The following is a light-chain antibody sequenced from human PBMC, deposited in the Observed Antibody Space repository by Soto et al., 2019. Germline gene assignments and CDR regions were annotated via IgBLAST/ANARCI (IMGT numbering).Light chain of an antibody. V-gene: IGLV1-40*01. J-gene: IGLJ2*01. CDR2: DND. Sequence: QSVLTQPPSVSGAPGQRVPISCTGSSSNIGALYDVNWYQQLPGTAPKLLIYDNDNRPSGVPDRFSGSKSGTSASLAITGLQAEDEADYYCQSYDNSLSGHVVFGGGTKVTVL. CDR3: QSYDNSLSGHVV. CDR1: SSNIGALYD.